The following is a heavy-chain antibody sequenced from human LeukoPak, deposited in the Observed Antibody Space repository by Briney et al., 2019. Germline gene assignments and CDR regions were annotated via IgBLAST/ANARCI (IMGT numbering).Heavy chain of an antibody. D-gene: IGHD3-10*01. CDR2: IYYSGST. Sequence: SETLSLTCTVSGGSISSGDYYWSWIRQPPGKGLEWIRYIYYSGSTYYNPSLKSRVTISVDTSKNQFSLKLSSVTAADTAVYYCASYYYGSGSYGYFDYWGQGTLVTVSS. V-gene: IGHV4-30-4*01. CDR3: ASYYYGSGSYGYFDY. J-gene: IGHJ4*02. CDR1: GGSISSGDYY.